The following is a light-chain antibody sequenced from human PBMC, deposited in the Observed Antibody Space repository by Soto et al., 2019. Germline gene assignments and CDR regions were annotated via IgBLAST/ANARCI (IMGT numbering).Light chain of an antibody. CDR1: QSVRDN. V-gene: IGKV3-15*01. J-gene: IGKJ5*01. Sequence: TKTPTPLFLASGEQAPHYRRASQSVRDNIGWYQQKPGQAPRLLIYSGSKWATGVPARFSGSGSGTEFSLTITSLQPDDFAVYYCQQYNNWPPITFGQATGLEI. CDR2: SGS. CDR3: QQYNNWPPIT.